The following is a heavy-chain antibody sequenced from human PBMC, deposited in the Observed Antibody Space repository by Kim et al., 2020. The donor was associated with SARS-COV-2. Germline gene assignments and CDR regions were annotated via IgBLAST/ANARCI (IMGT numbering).Heavy chain of an antibody. J-gene: IGHJ4*02. Sequence: GGSLRLSCAASGFTFSSYAMSWVRQAPGKGLEWVSAISGSGGSTYYADSVKGRFTISRDNSKNTLYLQMNSLRAEDTAVYYCAKEKRSITIFGDPTEKYYFDYWGQGTLVTVSS. CDR2: ISGSGGST. CDR1: GFTFSSYA. D-gene: IGHD3-3*01. V-gene: IGHV3-23*01. CDR3: AKEKRSITIFGDPTEKYYFDY.